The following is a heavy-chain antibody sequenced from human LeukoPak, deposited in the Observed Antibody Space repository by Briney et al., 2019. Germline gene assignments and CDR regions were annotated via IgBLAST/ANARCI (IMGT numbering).Heavy chain of an antibody. CDR1: GFTFSSYS. V-gene: IGHV3-21*01. Sequence: GGSLRLSCAASGFTFSSYSMNWVRQAPGKGLEWVSSISSSSSYIYYADSVKGRFTISRDNAKNSLYLQMNSLRAEDTAVYYCARGGDVWFGGLSSTDAFDIWGQGTMVTVSS. D-gene: IGHD3-10*01. CDR3: ARGGDVWFGGLSSTDAFDI. J-gene: IGHJ3*02. CDR2: ISSSSSYI.